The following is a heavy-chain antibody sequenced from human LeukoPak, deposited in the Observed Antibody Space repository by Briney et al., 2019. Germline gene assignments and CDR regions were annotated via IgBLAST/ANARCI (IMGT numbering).Heavy chain of an antibody. V-gene: IGHV3-21*01. Sequence: GGSLRLSCAASGFTVSSNYMSWVRQAPGKGLEWVSSVTTGSYYIYYADSVKGRFTISRDNAKNSLYLQMNSLRAEDTAVYYCARDSGTMTTVVTSFDYWGQGTLVTVSS. CDR2: VTTGSYYI. CDR3: ARDSGTMTTVVTSFDY. CDR1: GFTVSSNY. J-gene: IGHJ4*02. D-gene: IGHD4-23*01.